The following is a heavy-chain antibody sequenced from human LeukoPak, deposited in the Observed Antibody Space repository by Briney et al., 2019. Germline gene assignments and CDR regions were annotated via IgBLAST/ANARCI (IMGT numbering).Heavy chain of an antibody. CDR2: IIPIFGTA. Sequence: ASVKVSCKASGGTFSSYAISWVRQAPGQGLEWMGGIIPIFGTANYAQKFQGRVTITADESTSTAYMELSSLRSEDTAVYYCARELSSGSYYLGYWGRGTLVTVSS. CDR1: GGTFSSYA. CDR3: ARELSSGSYYLGY. V-gene: IGHV1-69*01. J-gene: IGHJ4*02. D-gene: IGHD1-26*01.